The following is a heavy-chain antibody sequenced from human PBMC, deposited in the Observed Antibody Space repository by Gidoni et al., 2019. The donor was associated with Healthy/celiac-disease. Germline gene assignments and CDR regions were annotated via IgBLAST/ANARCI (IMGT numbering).Heavy chain of an antibody. CDR1: GFSLSTSGMC. CDR3: ARITKYSSSWYFDY. V-gene: IGHV2-70*01. J-gene: IGHJ4*02. CDR2: IDWDDNK. D-gene: IGHD6-13*01. Sequence: QVTLRESGPALVTPTQNLTLTCTFSGFSLSTSGMCVSWILQPPEKALAWLELIDWDDNKYYSPPLKTRLTISKDTSKNQVVLTMTNMDPVDTATYYCARITKYSSSWYFDYWGQGTLVTVSS.